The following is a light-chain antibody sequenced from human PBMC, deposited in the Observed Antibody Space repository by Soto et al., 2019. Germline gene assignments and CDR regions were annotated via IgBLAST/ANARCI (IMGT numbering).Light chain of an antibody. J-gene: IGKJ1*01. CDR2: DAS. V-gene: IGKV3-11*01. Sequence: EIVLTQSPASLSLSPGERATLSCRASQSVRSYLAWYQQKPGQAPRLLIYDASNRATGIPARFSGSGSGTDFTLTISSLEPEDFAVYYCQQYGSSGTFGQGTKVDI. CDR1: QSVRSY. CDR3: QQYGSSGT.